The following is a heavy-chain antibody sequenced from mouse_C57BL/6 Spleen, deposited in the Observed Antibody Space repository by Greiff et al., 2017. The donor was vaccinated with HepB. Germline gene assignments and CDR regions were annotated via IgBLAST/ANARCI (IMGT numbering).Heavy chain of an antibody. J-gene: IGHJ2*01. CDR2: IDPSDSYT. V-gene: IGHV1-69*01. CDR1: GYTFTSYW. Sequence: QVQLQQPGAELVMPGASVKLSCKASGYTFTSYWMHWVKQRPGQGLEWIGEIDPSDSYTNYNQKFKGKSTFTVDKSSSTAYMQLSSLTSEDSAVYYCAIGAITTVVALDYWGQGTTLTVSS. D-gene: IGHD1-1*01. CDR3: AIGAITTVVALDY.